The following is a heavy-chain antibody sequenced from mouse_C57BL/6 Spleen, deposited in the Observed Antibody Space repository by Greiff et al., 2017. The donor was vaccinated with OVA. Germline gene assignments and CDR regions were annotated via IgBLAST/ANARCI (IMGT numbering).Heavy chain of an antibody. J-gene: IGHJ4*01. Sequence: EVMLVESGGGLVQPGGSMKLSCVASGFTFSNYWMNWVRQSPEKGLEWVAQIRLKSDNYATHYAESVKGRFTISRDDSKSSVYLQMNNLRAEDTGIYYCTFITTVVAFYYYAMDYWGQGTSVTVSS. CDR1: GFTFSNYW. CDR2: IRLKSDNYAT. CDR3: TFITTVVAFYYYAMDY. D-gene: IGHD1-1*01. V-gene: IGHV6-3*01.